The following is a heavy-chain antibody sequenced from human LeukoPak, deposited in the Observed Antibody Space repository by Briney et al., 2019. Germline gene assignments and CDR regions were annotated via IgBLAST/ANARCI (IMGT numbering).Heavy chain of an antibody. D-gene: IGHD6-13*01. Sequence: ASVKVSCKASGYTFTGYYMHWVRQAPGQGLEWMGWINPNSGGTNYAQKFQGRVTMTRDTSISTAYMELSSLRSEDTAVYYCARLGPRASSWYGRWQDYWGQGTLVTVSS. CDR3: ARLGPRASSWYGRWQDY. CDR2: INPNSGGT. J-gene: IGHJ4*02. CDR1: GYTFTGYY. V-gene: IGHV1-2*02.